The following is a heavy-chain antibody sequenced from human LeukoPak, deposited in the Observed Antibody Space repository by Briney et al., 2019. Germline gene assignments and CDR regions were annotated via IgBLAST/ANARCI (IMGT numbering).Heavy chain of an antibody. CDR2: INHSGST. V-gene: IGHV4-34*01. CDR3: ARRGLGLRLFDY. Sequence: PSETLSLTCAVYGGSFSGYYWSWIRQPPGKGLEWIGEINHSGSTNYNPSLKSRVTISVDTSKNQFSLKLSSVTAADTAVYYCARRGLGLRLFDYWGQGTLVTVSS. J-gene: IGHJ4*02. CDR1: GGSFSGYY. D-gene: IGHD3-16*01.